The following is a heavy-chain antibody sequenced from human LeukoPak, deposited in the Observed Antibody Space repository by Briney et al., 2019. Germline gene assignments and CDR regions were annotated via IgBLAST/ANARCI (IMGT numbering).Heavy chain of an antibody. J-gene: IGHJ6*03. D-gene: IGHD3-10*01. CDR1: GGPISSYY. Sequence: SETLSLTCTVSGGPISSYYWSWIRQPPGKGLEWIGYIYYSGSANYNPSLKSRVTIPVDTSKNQFSLKLSSVTAADTAVYYCAKSAGGYYYYYMDVWGKGTTVTVSS. CDR2: IYYSGSA. CDR3: AKSAGGYYYYYMDV. V-gene: IGHV4-59*01.